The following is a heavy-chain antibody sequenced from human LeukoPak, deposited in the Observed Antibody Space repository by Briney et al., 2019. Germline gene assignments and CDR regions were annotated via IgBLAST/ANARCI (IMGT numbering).Heavy chain of an antibody. V-gene: IGHV3-33*01. CDR2: IWYDGSNK. J-gene: IGHJ4*02. D-gene: IGHD3-3*01. CDR3: ARAPIGVVTQLDY. Sequence: PGRSLRLSCAASGFTFSSYGMHWVRQAPGKGLEWVAVIWYDGSNKYYADSVKGRFTISRDNSKNTLYLQMNSLRAEDTAVYYCARAPIGVVTQLDYWGQGTLVTVSS. CDR1: GFTFSSYG.